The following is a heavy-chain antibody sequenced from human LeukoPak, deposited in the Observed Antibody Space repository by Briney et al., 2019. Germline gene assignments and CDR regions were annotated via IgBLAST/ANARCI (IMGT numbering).Heavy chain of an antibody. CDR3: AREWGYCSSGNCYGMDV. J-gene: IGHJ6*02. V-gene: IGHV5-51*01. D-gene: IGHD2-2*01. CDR2: IYAGDSDT. CDR1: GFTFTSYW. Sequence: GESLKISCKGSGFTFTSYWIAWVRQMPGKGLEWMGIIYAGDSDTRYSPSSQGQVIISADKSISTAYLQWRYLKASDTATYYCAREWGYCSSGNCYGMDVWGQGTTVTVSS.